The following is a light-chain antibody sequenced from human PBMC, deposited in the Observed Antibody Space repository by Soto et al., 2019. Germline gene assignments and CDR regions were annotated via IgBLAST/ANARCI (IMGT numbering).Light chain of an antibody. J-gene: IGKJ2*01. Sequence: DILMTQSPSTLSASVGDRVTITCRADQSITRWLAWFQQKPGKAPSLLIYDATNLQPGVPSRFSGSGSGTEFTLTISSLQPDDFATYYCQQYNGYSHSFGQGTRVEIK. CDR2: DAT. CDR1: QSITRW. V-gene: IGKV1-5*01. CDR3: QQYNGYSHS.